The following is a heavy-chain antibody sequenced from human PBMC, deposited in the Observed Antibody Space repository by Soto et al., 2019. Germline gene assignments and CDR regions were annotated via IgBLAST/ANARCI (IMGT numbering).Heavy chain of an antibody. CDR3: SRHRAGCSGKSCALGYYYYVDV. V-gene: IGHV4-59*08. J-gene: IGHJ6*03. CDR2: IYYSGST. CDR1: GGSISSYY. Sequence: QVQLQESGPGLVKPSETLSLTCTVSGGSISSYYWSWIRQPPGKGLEWIGYIYYSGSTTDNPSLKSRVTISADTSKNQHSLNLRCVTAADTARYYCSRHRAGCSGKSCALGYYYYVDVWGIGTTVTVSS. D-gene: IGHD2-2*01.